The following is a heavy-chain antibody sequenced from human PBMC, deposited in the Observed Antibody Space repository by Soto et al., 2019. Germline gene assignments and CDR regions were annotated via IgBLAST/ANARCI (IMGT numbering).Heavy chain of an antibody. J-gene: IGHJ4*02. CDR3: ARRGHCYCQDY. Sequence: QLQLQESGPGLVQPSETLSLTCTVSGGSISGTSYYWGWIRQPPGKGLEWIGSIFYTGTTYYNPSLKSRVTISVDTSKNQFSLKLTSVTAADTAVYYCARRGHCYCQDYWGQGTLVTVSS. D-gene: IGHD2-21*02. V-gene: IGHV4-39*01. CDR1: GGSISGTSYY. CDR2: IFYTGTT.